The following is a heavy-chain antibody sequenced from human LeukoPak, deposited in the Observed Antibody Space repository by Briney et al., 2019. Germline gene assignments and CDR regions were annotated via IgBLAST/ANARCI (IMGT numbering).Heavy chain of an antibody. V-gene: IGHV4-34*01. Sequence: PSETLSLTCAVYGGPFSNYYWTWIRQSPGKGLEWIGEIIHSGRTNYNPSLKSRVTISVDTSKNQFSLKLSSVTAADTAVYYCARGLLWFGEKWFDPWGQGTLVTVSS. CDR1: GGPFSNYY. CDR3: ARGLLWFGEKWFDP. J-gene: IGHJ5*02. D-gene: IGHD3-10*01. CDR2: IIHSGRT.